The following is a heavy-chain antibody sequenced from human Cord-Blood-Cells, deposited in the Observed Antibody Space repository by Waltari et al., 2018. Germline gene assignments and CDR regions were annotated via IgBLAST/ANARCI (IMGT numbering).Heavy chain of an antibody. V-gene: IGHV4-34*01. D-gene: IGHD2-2*01. CDR2: INHSGST. CDR1: GGSFSGYY. J-gene: IGHJ6*03. Sequence: QVQLQQWGAGLLTPSATLSLTCAVYGGSFSGYYWSWTRRPPGKGLEWIGEINHSGSTNYNPSLKSRVTISVDTSKNQFSLKLSSVTAADTAVYYCARGPVVVPAYYYMDVWGKGTTVTVSS. CDR3: ARGPVVVPAYYYMDV.